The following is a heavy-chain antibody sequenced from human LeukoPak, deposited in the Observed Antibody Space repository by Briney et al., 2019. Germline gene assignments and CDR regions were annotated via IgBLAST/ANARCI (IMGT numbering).Heavy chain of an antibody. J-gene: IGHJ4*02. CDR2: IYYSGST. V-gene: IGHV4-59*08. Sequence: SETLSLTCTVSGGSISGYYWSWIRQPPGKGLEWIGYIYYSGSTSYNPSLKSRVTISVDTSKNQFSLKLSSVTAADTAAYYCARHITSSGWYSNFDYWGQGTLVTVSS. CDR1: GGSISGYY. D-gene: IGHD6-19*01. CDR3: ARHITSSGWYSNFDY.